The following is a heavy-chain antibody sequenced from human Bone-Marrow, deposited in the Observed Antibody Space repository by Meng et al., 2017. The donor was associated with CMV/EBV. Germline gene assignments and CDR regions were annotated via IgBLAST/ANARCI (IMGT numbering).Heavy chain of an antibody. V-gene: IGHV1-2*02. CDR3: ARGDSNSWNKLHYYYYYGMDV. CDR1: GYTFTGYY. J-gene: IGHJ6*02. D-gene: IGHD6-13*01. Sequence: ASVKVSCKASGYTFTGYYMHWVRQAPGQGLEWMGWINPNSGCTNYAQKFQGRVTMTRDTSISTAYMELSRLRSDDTAVYYCARGDSNSWNKLHYYYYYGMDVWGQGTTVTVSS. CDR2: INPNSGCT.